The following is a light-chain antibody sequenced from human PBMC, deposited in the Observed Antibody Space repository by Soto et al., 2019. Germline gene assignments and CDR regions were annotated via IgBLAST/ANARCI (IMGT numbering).Light chain of an antibody. V-gene: IGLV2-14*01. Sequence: QPVLTQPASLSGSPGQSITISCTGTSSDVGGYNYVSWYQQHPGKAPKLIIYEVINRPSGISHRFSGSKSGNTASLTISGLQAEDEADYYCSSYTGSITLLFGGGTKLTVL. CDR1: SSDVGGYNY. CDR3: SSYTGSITLL. CDR2: EVI. J-gene: IGLJ2*01.